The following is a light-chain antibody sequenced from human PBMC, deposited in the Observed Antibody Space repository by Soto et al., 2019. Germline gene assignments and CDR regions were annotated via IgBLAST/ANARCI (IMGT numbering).Light chain of an antibody. J-gene: IGKJ1*01. CDR1: QFVSSN. CDR3: QQYGSSGT. V-gene: IGKV3-20*01. Sequence: EIVLTQSPGTLSLSPGERATLSCRASQFVSSNLAWYQQKPGQAPRLLIYGASTRATGIPDRFSGSGSGTDFTLTISRLEPEDFAVYYCQQYGSSGTFGQGTKVDI. CDR2: GAS.